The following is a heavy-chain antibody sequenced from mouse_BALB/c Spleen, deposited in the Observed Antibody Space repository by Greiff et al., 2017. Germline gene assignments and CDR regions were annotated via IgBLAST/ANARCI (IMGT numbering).Heavy chain of an antibody. J-gene: IGHJ3*01. CDR3: AREVQLGREGFAY. V-gene: IGHV5-4*02. CDR1: GFTFSDYY. CDR2: ISDGGSYT. D-gene: IGHD4-1*02. Sequence: EVKLVESGGGLVKPGGSLKLSCAASGFTFSDYYMYWVRQTPEKSLEWVATISDGGSYTYYPDSVKGRFTISRDNAKNNLYLQMSRLKSEDTAMYFCAREVQLGREGFAYWGQGTLVTVSA.